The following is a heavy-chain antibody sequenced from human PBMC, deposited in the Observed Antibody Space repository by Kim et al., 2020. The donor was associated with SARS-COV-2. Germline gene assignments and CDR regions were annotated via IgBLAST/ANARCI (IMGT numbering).Heavy chain of an antibody. D-gene: IGHD6-13*01. CDR2: ISPSSSFI. V-gene: IGHV3-21*01. CDR3: ARVAGIAAAGYLLSHYYYYYGMDV. Sequence: GGSLRLSCAASGFTFSSYSMNWVRQAPGKGLEWVSSISPSSSFIYYADSVKGRFTISRDNAKNSLYLQMNSLRAEDTAVYYCARVAGIAAAGYLLSHYYYYYGMDVWGQGTTVTVSS. J-gene: IGHJ6*02. CDR1: GFTFSSYS.